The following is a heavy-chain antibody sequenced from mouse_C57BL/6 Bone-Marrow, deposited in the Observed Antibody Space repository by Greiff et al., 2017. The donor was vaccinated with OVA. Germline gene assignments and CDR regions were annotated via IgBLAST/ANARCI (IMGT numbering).Heavy chain of an antibody. CDR3: ARGDSYAMDY. CDR2: IYPNSGGT. D-gene: IGHD3-3*01. J-gene: IGHJ4*01. Sequence: QVHVKQPGAELVKPGASVKLSCKASGYTFTSYWMHWVKQRPGRGLEWIGRIYPNSGGTKYNEKFKSKATLTVDKPSSTAYMQLSSLTSEDSAVYYCARGDSYAMDYWGQGTSVTVSS. V-gene: IGHV1-72*01. CDR1: GYTFTSYW.